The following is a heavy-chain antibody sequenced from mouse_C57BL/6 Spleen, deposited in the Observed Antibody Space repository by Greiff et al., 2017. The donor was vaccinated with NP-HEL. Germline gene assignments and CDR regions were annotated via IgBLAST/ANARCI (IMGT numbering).Heavy chain of an antibody. CDR1: GFNIKDDY. J-gene: IGHJ3*01. CDR2: IDPENGDT. CDR3: TTRGTAY. Sequence: VQLKQSGAELVRPGASVKLSCTASGFNIKDDYMHWVKQRPEQGLEWIGWIDPENGDTEYASKFQGKATITADTSSNTAYLQLSSLTSEDTAVYYCTTRGTAYWGQGTLVTVSA. D-gene: IGHD3-3*01. V-gene: IGHV14-4*01.